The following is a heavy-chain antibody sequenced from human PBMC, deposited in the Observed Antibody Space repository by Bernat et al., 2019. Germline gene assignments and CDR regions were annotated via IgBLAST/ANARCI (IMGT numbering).Heavy chain of an antibody. D-gene: IGHD4-23*01. Sequence: EVQLLESGGGLVQPGGSLRLSCAASGFTFSNNAMSWVRQAPGKGLEWVSAISGSGGGTYYADSVKGRFTISRDSSKNTLYLQMSSLRAEDTAIDYCAKAGATVVTPGFYWGQGTLVTVSS. CDR3: AKAGATVVTPGFY. J-gene: IGHJ4*02. CDR2: ISGSGGGT. V-gene: IGHV3-23*01. CDR1: GFTFSNNA.